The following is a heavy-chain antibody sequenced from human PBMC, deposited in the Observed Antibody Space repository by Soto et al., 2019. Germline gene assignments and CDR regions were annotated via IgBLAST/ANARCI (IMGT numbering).Heavy chain of an antibody. Sequence: QVTLKESGPVLVKHTETLTLTCTVSGFSLSNARMGVSWIRQPPGKALEWLAHIFSNDEKSYRTSLKSRLTISRDTSKSQVVLTMTNMDPVDTATYYCARILSEYSSSFGFDPWGQGTLVTVSS. V-gene: IGHV2-26*01. D-gene: IGHD6-6*01. CDR2: IFSNDEK. CDR3: ARILSEYSSSFGFDP. CDR1: GFSLSNARMG. J-gene: IGHJ5*02.